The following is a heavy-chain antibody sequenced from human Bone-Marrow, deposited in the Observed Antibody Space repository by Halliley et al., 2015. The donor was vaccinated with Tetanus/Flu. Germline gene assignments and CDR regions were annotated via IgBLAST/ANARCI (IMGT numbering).Heavy chain of an antibody. D-gene: IGHD1-26*01. CDR2: ISGGGVDT. CDR3: AKGGRVFYYLQDNDAFKT. V-gene: IGHV3-23*01. Sequence: SLRLSCAASGFSFNIYAMNWVRQSPGQGLQWVSVISGGGVDTYYADSVRGRFTISRDNSKNTLYLEMNSLRAEDTAVYYCAKGGRVFYYLQDNDAFKTWGRGTMVTVSS. J-gene: IGHJ3*02. CDR1: GFSFNIYA.